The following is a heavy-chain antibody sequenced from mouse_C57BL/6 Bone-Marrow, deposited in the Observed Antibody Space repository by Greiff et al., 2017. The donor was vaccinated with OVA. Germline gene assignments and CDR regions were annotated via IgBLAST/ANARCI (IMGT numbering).Heavy chain of an antibody. CDR2: IDPENGDT. Sequence: EVHLVESGAELVRPGASVKLSCTASGFNIKDDYMHWVKQRPEQGLEWIGWIDPENGDTEYASKFQGKATITADTSSNTAYLQLSSLKSEDTAVYYGTTWLRRFYFDYWGKGTTLTVSS. CDR1: GFNIKDDY. CDR3: TTWLRRFYFDY. D-gene: IGHD2-2*01. J-gene: IGHJ2*01. V-gene: IGHV14-4*01.